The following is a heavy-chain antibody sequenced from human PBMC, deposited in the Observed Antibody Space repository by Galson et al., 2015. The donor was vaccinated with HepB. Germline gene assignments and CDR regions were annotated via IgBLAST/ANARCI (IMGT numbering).Heavy chain of an antibody. Sequence: SVKVSCKASGGTFSSYAISWVRQAPGQGLEWMGGIIPIFGTANYAQKFQGRVTITADESTSTAYMELSSLRSEDTAVYYCARDRGIAVAAPFDYWGQGTLVTVSS. V-gene: IGHV1-69*13. CDR3: ARDRGIAVAAPFDY. CDR1: GGTFSSYA. CDR2: IIPIFGTA. D-gene: IGHD6-19*01. J-gene: IGHJ4*02.